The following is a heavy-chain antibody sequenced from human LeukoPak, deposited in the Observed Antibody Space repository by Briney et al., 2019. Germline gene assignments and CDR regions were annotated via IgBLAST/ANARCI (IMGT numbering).Heavy chain of an antibody. CDR1: GYTFTGYY. CDR3: ALGFGELLNPQPGAFDY. D-gene: IGHD3-10*01. V-gene: IGHV1-2*02. Sequence: ASVKVSCKASGYTFTGYYMHWVRQAPGQGLEWMGWINPNSGGTNYAQKFQGRVTMTRDTSISTAYMELSRLRSDDTAVYYCALGFGELLNPQPGAFDYWGQGTLVTVSS. CDR2: INPNSGGT. J-gene: IGHJ4*02.